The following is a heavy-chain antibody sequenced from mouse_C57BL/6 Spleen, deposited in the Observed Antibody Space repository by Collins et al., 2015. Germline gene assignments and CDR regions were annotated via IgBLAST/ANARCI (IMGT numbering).Heavy chain of an antibody. CDR2: IDPSDSYT. CDR3: ARKRYYSNYEGAMDY. CDR1: GYTFTSYW. J-gene: IGHJ4*01. V-gene: IGHV1-50*01. D-gene: IGHD2-5*01. Sequence: QVQLQQPGAELVKPGASVKLSCKASGYTFTSYWMQWVKQRPGQGLEWIGEIDPSDSYTNYNQKFKGKATLTVDTSSSTAYMQLSSLTSEDSAVYYCARKRYYSNYEGAMDYWGQGTSVTVSS.